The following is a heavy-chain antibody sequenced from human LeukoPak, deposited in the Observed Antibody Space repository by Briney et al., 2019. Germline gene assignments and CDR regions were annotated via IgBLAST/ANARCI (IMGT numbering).Heavy chain of an antibody. V-gene: IGHV5-51*01. D-gene: IGHD3-10*01. CDR2: IYPGDSDT. CDR3: ARLPSVRGIDRYFDY. Sequence: GASLKISCKGSGSTFTSYWIGWGRQLPGKGLEWMGIIYPGDSDTKYSPSFQGQVTISVDKSISTAYLQWSSLKASDTAMYYCARLPSVRGIDRYFDYWGQGTLVTVSS. CDR1: GSTFTSYW. J-gene: IGHJ4*02.